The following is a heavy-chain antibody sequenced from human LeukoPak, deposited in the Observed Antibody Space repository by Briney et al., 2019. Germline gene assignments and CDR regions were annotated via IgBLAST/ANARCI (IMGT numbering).Heavy chain of an antibody. J-gene: IGHJ5*02. D-gene: IGHD5-12*01. CDR3: ARVGWGYGHEDWFDP. Sequence: SETLSLTCTVSGGSISSYYWSWIRQPPGKGLEWIGYIYYSGSTNYNPSLKSRATISVDTSKNQFSLKLSSVTAADTAVYYCARVGWGYGHEDWFDPWGQGTLVTVSS. CDR1: GGSISSYY. V-gene: IGHV4-59*01. CDR2: IYYSGST.